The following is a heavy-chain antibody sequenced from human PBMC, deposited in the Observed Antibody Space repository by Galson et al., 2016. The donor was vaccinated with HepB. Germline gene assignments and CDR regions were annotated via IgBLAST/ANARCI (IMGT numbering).Heavy chain of an antibody. D-gene: IGHD4-23*01. CDR3: VRDNFADY. V-gene: IGHV3-23*01. CDR2: ISGTGGST. J-gene: IGHJ4*02. Sequence: SLRLSCAASGFTFSSYAMNWVRQAPGKGLEWVSAISGTGGSTYYGDSVRGRFTISRDNSKNTLSLQMNNLGVEDTALYFCVRDNFADYWGQGTLVTVSS. CDR1: GFTFSSYA.